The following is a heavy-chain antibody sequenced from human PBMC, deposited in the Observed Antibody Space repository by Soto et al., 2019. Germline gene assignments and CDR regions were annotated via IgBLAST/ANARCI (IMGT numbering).Heavy chain of an antibody. D-gene: IGHD3-22*01. J-gene: IGHJ4*02. V-gene: IGHV3-49*04. CDR1: GFTFGDYA. Sequence: HPGGSLRLSCTASGFTFGDYAMSWVRQAPGKGLEWVGFIRSKAYGGTTEYAASVKGRFTISRDDSKSIAYLQMNSLKTEDTAVYYCTRVVVISPDHWGQGTLVTVSS. CDR3: TRVVVISPDH. CDR2: IRSKAYGGTT.